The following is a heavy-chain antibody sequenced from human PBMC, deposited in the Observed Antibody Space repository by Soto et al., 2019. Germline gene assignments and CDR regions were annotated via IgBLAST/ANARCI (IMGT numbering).Heavy chain of an antibody. Sequence: GGSLRLSCAASGFTFSSYAFHWVRQAPGKGLEWVAVISYDGSNKYYADSVKGRFTISRDNSKNTLYLQMNSLRAEDTAVYYCARTYSGSYYNWFEPWGQGTLVTVSS. V-gene: IGHV3-30*03. D-gene: IGHD1-26*01. CDR2: ISYDGSNK. CDR3: ARTYSGSYYNWFEP. J-gene: IGHJ5*02. CDR1: GFTFSSYA.